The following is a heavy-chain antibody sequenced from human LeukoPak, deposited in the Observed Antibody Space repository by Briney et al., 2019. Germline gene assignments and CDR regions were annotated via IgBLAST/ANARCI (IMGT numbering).Heavy chain of an antibody. Sequence: AGGSLRLSCAASGFTFSSYWMHWVRQAPGKGLVWVSRINSDGATTTYADSVKGRFTISRDNAKNTLYLQMHSLRAEDTAVYYCARDTSTNWPVTGDYWGQGTLVTVSS. D-gene: IGHD6-13*01. CDR3: ARDTSTNWPVTGDY. CDR1: GFTFSSYW. CDR2: INSDGATT. J-gene: IGHJ4*02. V-gene: IGHV3-74*01.